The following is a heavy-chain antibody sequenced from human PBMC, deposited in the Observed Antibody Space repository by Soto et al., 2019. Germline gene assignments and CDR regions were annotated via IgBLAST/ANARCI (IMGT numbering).Heavy chain of an antibody. Sequence: QVQLQESGPGLVKPSETLSLTCTVSGGSITSYYWSWIRQSPGKGLESIGYIHYTGATNYNPSLKSRVTISVDTSKNQFSLKLSSVTAADAAVYYCARLRYSAYYVPYHLDYWGQGAVVTVSS. D-gene: IGHD5-12*01. V-gene: IGHV4-59*08. CDR3: ARLRYSAYYVPYHLDY. CDR2: IHYTGAT. J-gene: IGHJ4*02. CDR1: GGSITSYY.